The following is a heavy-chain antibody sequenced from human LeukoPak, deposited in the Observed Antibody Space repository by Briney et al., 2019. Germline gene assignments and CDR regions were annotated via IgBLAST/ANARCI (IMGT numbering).Heavy chain of an antibody. CDR2: ISGSGGST. V-gene: IGHV3-23*01. CDR1: GFTFSSYA. J-gene: IGHJ4*02. D-gene: IGHD5-24*01. Sequence: GGSLRLSFAATGFTFSSYAMSWVRQAPGKGLEWVSAISGSGGSTYYADSVKGRFTISRDNSKNTLYLQMNSLRAEDTAVYYCAKRSSIDEYYFEYWGQGTLVTVSS. CDR3: AKRSSIDEYYFEY.